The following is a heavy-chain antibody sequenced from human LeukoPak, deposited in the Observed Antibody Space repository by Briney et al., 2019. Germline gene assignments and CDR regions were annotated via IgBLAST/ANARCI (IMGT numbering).Heavy chain of an antibody. Sequence: PGGSLRLSCAASGFTFSSYGMHWVRQAPGKGLEWVAFIRYDGSNKYYADSVKGRFTISRDNSKNTLYLQMNSLRAEDTAVYYCAKGKGRQQLVPPFDYWGQGTLVTVSS. D-gene: IGHD6-13*01. CDR2: IRYDGSNK. J-gene: IGHJ4*02. CDR1: GFTFSSYG. CDR3: AKGKGRQQLVPPFDY. V-gene: IGHV3-30*02.